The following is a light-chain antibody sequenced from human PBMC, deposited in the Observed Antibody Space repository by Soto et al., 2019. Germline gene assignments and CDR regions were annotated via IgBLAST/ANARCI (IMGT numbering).Light chain of an antibody. Sequence: SALTQLASVSGSPRQSITISCTGTSSDVGGYNYVSWYQQHPGKAPKLMIYDVSNRPSGVSNRFSGSKSGNTASLTISGLQAEDEADYYCSSYTSSSTYVYGTGTKVTVL. J-gene: IGLJ1*01. CDR1: SSDVGGYNY. CDR3: SSYTSSSTYV. V-gene: IGLV2-14*01. CDR2: DVS.